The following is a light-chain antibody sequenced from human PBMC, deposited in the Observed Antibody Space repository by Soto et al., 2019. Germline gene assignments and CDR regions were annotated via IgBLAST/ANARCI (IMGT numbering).Light chain of an antibody. V-gene: IGLV1-40*01. CDR3: QSYDIGLSGWV. CDR2: GNS. Sequence: QSVLTQPPSVSGAPGQRVTISCTGSSSNIGAGSDVHWYQQLPGTAPKLFIFGNSNRPSGVPDRFSGSKSGTSASLAITGLQAEDEADYYCQSYDIGLSGWVFGGGTKLTVL. J-gene: IGLJ3*02. CDR1: SSNIGAGSD.